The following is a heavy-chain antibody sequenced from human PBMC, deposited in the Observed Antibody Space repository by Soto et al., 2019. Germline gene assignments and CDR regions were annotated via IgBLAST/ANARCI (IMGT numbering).Heavy chain of an antibody. Sequence: QVQLVQSGAEVKKPGSSVKVSCKASGGTFSPYTINWVRQAPGQGLEWMGRLIPFHGVTNYAQKFQARVTITAEKSTSTAYMELSGLRFEDTAMYYCTRDWEITVSTWSFGGFWGRGTLVTVSS. J-gene: IGHJ4*02. D-gene: IGHD3-10*01. CDR1: GGTFSPYT. CDR2: LIPFHGVT. CDR3: TRDWEITVSTWSFGGF. V-gene: IGHV1-69*08.